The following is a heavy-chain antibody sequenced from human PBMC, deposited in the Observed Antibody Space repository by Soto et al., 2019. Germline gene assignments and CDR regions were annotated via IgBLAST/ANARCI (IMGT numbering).Heavy chain of an antibody. Sequence: QVQLVESGGGVVQPGRSLRLSCAASGFTFSSYGMHWVRQAPGKGLEWVAVISYDGSNKYYADSVKGRFTISRDNSKNTLYLQMNSLRAEDTAVYYCAKESEVTMIVVVSQFDYWGQGTLVTVSS. J-gene: IGHJ4*02. CDR2: ISYDGSNK. V-gene: IGHV3-30*18. D-gene: IGHD3-22*01. CDR1: GFTFSSYG. CDR3: AKESEVTMIVVVSQFDY.